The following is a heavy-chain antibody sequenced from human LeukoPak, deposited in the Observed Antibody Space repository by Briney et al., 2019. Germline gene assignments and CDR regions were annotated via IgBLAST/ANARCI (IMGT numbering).Heavy chain of an antibody. D-gene: IGHD2-2*02. V-gene: IGHV5-51*01. CDR3: VRTHLFGQLLYGGLYTWFDP. CDR1: GYSFTNYW. J-gene: IGHJ5*02. CDR2: IYPGDSDT. Sequence: GESLKISCRGSGYSFTNYWIGWVRQMPGKGLEWMGIIYPGDSDTRYSPSFQGQVTISADKSISTAYLQWNSLKASDTAMYYCVRTHLFGQLLYGGLYTWFDPWGQGTLVTVSS.